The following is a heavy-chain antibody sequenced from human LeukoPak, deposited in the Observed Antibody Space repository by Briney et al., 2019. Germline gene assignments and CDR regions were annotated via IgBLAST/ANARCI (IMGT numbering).Heavy chain of an antibody. V-gene: IGHV4-59*01. CDR1: GRSISSYY. Sequence: WESLSLACTVSGRSISSYYCRSIRQPRGRGLEWIGYIYYSGSTNYNPSLKSRVTISVDTSKNQFSLKLSSVTAADTAVYYCARDSEGVVDYGGQGTLVTVSS. CDR3: ARDSEGVVDY. J-gene: IGHJ4*02. D-gene: IGHD3-3*01. CDR2: IYYSGST.